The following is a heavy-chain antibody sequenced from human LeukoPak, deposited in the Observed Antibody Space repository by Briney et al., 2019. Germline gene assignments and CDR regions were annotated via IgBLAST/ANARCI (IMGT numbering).Heavy chain of an antibody. J-gene: IGHJ5*02. Sequence: PGGSLRLSCAASSFTLSDYYMSWIRQAPGKGLEWVSSISSRGSTIYYVDSVKGRFTISRDNAKNSLYLQMNSLRAEDTAVYYCARYYQYHWFDPWGQGTLVTVSS. V-gene: IGHV3-11*04. CDR3: ARYYQYHWFDP. D-gene: IGHD2-2*01. CDR1: SFTLSDYY. CDR2: ISSRGSTI.